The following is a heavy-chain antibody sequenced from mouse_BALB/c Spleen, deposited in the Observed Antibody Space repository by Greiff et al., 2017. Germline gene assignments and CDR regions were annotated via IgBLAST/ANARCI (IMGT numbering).Heavy chain of an antibody. D-gene: IGHD2-13*01. Sequence: EVMLVESGGDLVKPGGSLKLSCAASGFTFSSYGMSWVRQTPDKRLEWVATISSGGSYTYYPDSVKGRFTISRDNAKNTLYLQMSSLKSEDTAMYYCARQDYFDYWGQGTSVTVSS. CDR2: ISSGGSYT. V-gene: IGHV5-6*01. CDR1: GFTFSSYG. CDR3: ARQDYFDY. J-gene: IGHJ4*01.